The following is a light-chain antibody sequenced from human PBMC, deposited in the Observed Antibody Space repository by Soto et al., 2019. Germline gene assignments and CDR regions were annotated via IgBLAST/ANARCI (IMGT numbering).Light chain of an antibody. CDR2: GAS. V-gene: IGKV3-20*01. CDR1: QSVSNNY. Sequence: EIVLTQSPGTLSLSPGERATLSCRASQSVSNNYLAWYQQKPGQAPRLPIYGASNRATGIPDRFSGSGSGTDFTLTISRLEPEDFAAYYCQQYGSSGTFGQGTKVDLK. J-gene: IGKJ1*01. CDR3: QQYGSSGT.